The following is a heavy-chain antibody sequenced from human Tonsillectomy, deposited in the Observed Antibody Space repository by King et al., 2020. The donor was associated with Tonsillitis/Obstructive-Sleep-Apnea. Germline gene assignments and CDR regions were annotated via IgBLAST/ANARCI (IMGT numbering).Heavy chain of an antibody. CDR3: ARDYYGPLGPLDY. D-gene: IGHD3-22*01. Sequence: QLQESGPGLVRPSQTLSLTCIASGGSIDSFHWPWMRQAPGKGLEWSGHISYSGTTNHNPPLKSRVTISLDTAKNQFSLRLRSVTAADTAVYYCARDYYGPLGPLDYWGQGTLVTVSS. CDR2: ISYSGTT. CDR1: GGSIDSFH. V-gene: IGHV4-59*01. J-gene: IGHJ4*02.